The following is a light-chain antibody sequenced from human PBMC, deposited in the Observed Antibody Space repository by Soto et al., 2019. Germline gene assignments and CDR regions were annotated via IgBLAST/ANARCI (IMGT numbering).Light chain of an antibody. CDR3: QQYNKWPRT. CDR2: GAS. V-gene: IGKV3-15*01. CDR1: ESVSST. Sequence: EIVMTQSPATLSVSQGERATLSCRASESVSSTLAWYQHKPGQAPRPLIYGASTRATGIPARFSGSGSGTEFTLTISSLQSEDFAAYYCQQYNKWPRTFGEGTKVEIK. J-gene: IGKJ4*01.